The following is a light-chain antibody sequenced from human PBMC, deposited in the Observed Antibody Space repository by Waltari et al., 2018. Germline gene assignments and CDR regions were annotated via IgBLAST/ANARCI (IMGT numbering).Light chain of an antibody. J-gene: IGKJ5*01. CDR1: QSVSSF. CDR3: QQRKTWPIT. V-gene: IGKV3-11*01. CDR2: DAS. Sequence: EIVLTQSPATLSLSPGERHTLSCRASQSVSSFLAWYQQKRGQAPRLLIYDASTRATGIPARFSGSGSGTDFTLTISSLEPEDFAVYYCQQRKTWPITFGQGTRLEIK.